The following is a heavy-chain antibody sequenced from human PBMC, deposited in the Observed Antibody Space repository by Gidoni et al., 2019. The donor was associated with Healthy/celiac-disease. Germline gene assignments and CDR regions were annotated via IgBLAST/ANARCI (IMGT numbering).Heavy chain of an antibody. V-gene: IGHV4-59*08. Sequence: QVQLQESGPGLVKPSQTLSLTCTVSGGSISSYYWSWIRQPPGKGLEWIGYIYYSGSTNYNPSLKSRVTISVDTSKNQFSLKLSSVTAADTAVYYCARPSTPYSSSDDAFDIWGQGTMVTVSS. CDR2: IYYSGST. J-gene: IGHJ3*02. CDR1: GGSISSYY. D-gene: IGHD6-6*01. CDR3: ARPSTPYSSSDDAFDI.